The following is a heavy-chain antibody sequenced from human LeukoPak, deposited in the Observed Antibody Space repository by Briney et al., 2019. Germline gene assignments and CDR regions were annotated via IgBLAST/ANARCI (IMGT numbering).Heavy chain of an antibody. J-gene: IGHJ5*02. Sequence: ASVKVPCKASGFRFTSYDFNWVRQASGQGLEWMGWMNPNNGNTGYAQKFQGRVTMTRDTSTSTAYMELRDLRSEDTAVYYCVRDGEGVAISVNYWFDPWGQGTLVTVSS. CDR3: VRDGEGVAISVNYWFDP. V-gene: IGHV1-8*01. D-gene: IGHD3-10*01. CDR2: MNPNNGNT. CDR1: GFRFTSYD.